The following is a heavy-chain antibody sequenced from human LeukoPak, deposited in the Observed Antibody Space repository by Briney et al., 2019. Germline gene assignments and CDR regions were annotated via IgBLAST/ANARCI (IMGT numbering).Heavy chain of an antibody. CDR2: ISSGGSTI. V-gene: IGHV3-48*02. J-gene: IGHJ4*02. CDR3: ARDESGSGSFFNF. Sequence: GGSLRLSCAASGFTFSSYAMSWVRQAPGKGLEWVSYISSGGSTIYYADSVKGRFTISRDNADNSLYLQMNSLRDEDTAVYYCARDESGSGSFFNFWGQGTLVTVSS. CDR1: GFTFSSYA. D-gene: IGHD3-10*01.